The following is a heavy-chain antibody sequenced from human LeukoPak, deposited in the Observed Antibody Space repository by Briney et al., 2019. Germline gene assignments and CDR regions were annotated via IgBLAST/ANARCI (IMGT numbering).Heavy chain of an antibody. V-gene: IGHV4-59*08. CDR2: IYYSGST. CDR1: GGSISSYY. Sequence: SETLSLTCTVSGGSISSYYWGWIRQPPGKGLEWIGYIYYSGSTNYNPSLKSRVTISVDTSKNQFSLKLSSVTAADTAVYYCARHVRRTYHRYFDYWGQGTLVTVSS. CDR3: ARHVRRTYHRYFDY. D-gene: IGHD1-14*01. J-gene: IGHJ4*02.